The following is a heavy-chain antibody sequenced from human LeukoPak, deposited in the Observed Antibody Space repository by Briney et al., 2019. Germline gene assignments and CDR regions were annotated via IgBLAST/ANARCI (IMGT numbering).Heavy chain of an antibody. CDR3: AREESGGYFDY. CDR2: INPTGTST. J-gene: IGHJ4*02. CDR1: GYTFTNYY. Sequence: ASVKVSFKASGYTFTNYYMHWVRQAPGQGLEWVGLINPTGTSTNYAQKFRGRVTMTRDTSTTTVYMELSSLRSEDTAVYYCAREESGGYFDYWGQGTLVTVSS. D-gene: IGHD2-8*02. V-gene: IGHV1-46*01.